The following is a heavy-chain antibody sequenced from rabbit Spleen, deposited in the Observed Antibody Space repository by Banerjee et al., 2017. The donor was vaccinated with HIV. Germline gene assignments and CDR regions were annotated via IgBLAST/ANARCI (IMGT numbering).Heavy chain of an antibody. Sequence: QQQLEESGGGLVKPGGTLTLTCKASGVSFSDKDVMCWVRQAPGKGLEWIACINVVTGKTVYASWAKGRFIMSRTSSTTVTLQMTTLTAADTANYFCARDTSSSFSSYGMDLWGPGTLVTVS. D-gene: IGHD1-1*01. CDR1: GVSFSDKDV. J-gene: IGHJ6*01. CDR3: ARDTSSSFSSYGMDL. V-gene: IGHV1S45*01. CDR2: INVVTGKT.